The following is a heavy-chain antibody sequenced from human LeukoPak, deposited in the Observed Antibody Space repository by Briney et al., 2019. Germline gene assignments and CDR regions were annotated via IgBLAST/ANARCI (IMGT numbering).Heavy chain of an antibody. CDR1: GFTFSSYS. D-gene: IGHD2-21*01. CDR2: ISSSSSAI. V-gene: IGHV3-48*04. CDR3: ARSRPSSHIVVVVGASRVAFDI. Sequence: GGSLRLSCAASGFTFSSYSTNWVRRAPGKGLEWVSYISSSSSAIYYADSVKGRFTISRDNAKNSLYLQMNSLRAEDTAVYYCARSRPSSHIVVVVGASRVAFDIWGQGTMVTVSS. J-gene: IGHJ3*02.